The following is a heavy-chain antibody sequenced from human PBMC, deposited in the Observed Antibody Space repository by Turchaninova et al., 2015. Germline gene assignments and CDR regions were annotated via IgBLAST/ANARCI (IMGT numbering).Heavy chain of an antibody. D-gene: IGHD3-22*01. Sequence: EVQLVESGGGLVHPGGYLRLSCAASGFTFSQYSMNWVRQAPGKGREWLSFYSSIRSTIWYADSVKGRFTISRDNAKNSLYLQMNSLRAEDTAVYYCAKTMYVSSSCDSWGQGTLVTVSS. CDR3: AKTMYVSSSCDS. CDR2: YSSIRSTI. V-gene: IGHV3-48*04. J-gene: IGHJ5*01. CDR1: GFTFSQYS.